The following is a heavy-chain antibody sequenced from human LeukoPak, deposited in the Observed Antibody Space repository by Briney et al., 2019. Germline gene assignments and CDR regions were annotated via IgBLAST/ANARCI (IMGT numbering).Heavy chain of an antibody. D-gene: IGHD2-2*01. CDR3: ARVNCSSTSCRSKFLDY. Sequence: ASVKVSCKASGYTFTSYDINWVRQATGQGPEWMGWMNPNSGNTGYAQKFQGRVTMTRNTSISTAYMELSSLRSEDTAVYYCARVNCSSTSCRSKFLDYWGQGTLVTVSS. J-gene: IGHJ4*02. CDR1: GYTFTSYD. CDR2: MNPNSGNT. V-gene: IGHV1-8*01.